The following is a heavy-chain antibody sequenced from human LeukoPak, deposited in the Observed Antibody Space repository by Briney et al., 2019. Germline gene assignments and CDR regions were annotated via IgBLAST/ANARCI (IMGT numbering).Heavy chain of an antibody. CDR1: GYTLTAYY. CDR3: ARIISYGGSDGFDL. V-gene: IGHV1-2*02. CDR2: ISPNSGDT. Sequence: GASVKVSCKASGYTLTAYYIHWVRQAPGQGLEWMGWISPNSGDTDYAQKFQGRVTMTRDTPISTVYMALSSLRSDDTAMYYCARIISYGGSDGFDLWGQGTMVTVPS. J-gene: IGHJ3*01. D-gene: IGHD1-26*01.